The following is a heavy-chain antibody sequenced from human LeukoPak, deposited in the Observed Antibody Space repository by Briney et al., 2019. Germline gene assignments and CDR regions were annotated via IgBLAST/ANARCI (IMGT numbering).Heavy chain of an antibody. CDR1: GYTFTDTGYY. CDR2: MNPNSGGT. D-gene: IGHD1-26*01. J-gene: IGHJ4*02. Sequence: ASVKVSCKTSGYTFTDTGYYMHWVRQAPGQGPEWVGWMNPNSGGTNYAQNFQGRVTMTRDTSISTAYMELSRLTSENTVVYYCARGDYSGSYNNFDYWGQGTLVTASS. V-gene: IGHV1-2*02. CDR3: ARGDYSGSYNNFDY.